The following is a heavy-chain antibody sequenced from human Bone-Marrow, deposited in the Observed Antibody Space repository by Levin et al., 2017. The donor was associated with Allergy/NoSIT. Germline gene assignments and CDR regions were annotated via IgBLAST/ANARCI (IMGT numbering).Heavy chain of an antibody. D-gene: IGHD3-16*02. V-gene: IGHV3-23*01. CDR2: FGVGGTAI. CDR1: GFPFSSYA. CDR3: TKRAAPGKCYTNRCRVFDF. Sequence: GGSLRLSCAASGFPFSSYAMSWVRQAPGKGLEWVASFGVGGTAIEYADSVKGRFTVSRDFSKPTLHLQMNNLKAEDTALYYCTKRAAPGKCYTNRCRVFDFWGPGTLVAVSS. J-gene: IGHJ5*01.